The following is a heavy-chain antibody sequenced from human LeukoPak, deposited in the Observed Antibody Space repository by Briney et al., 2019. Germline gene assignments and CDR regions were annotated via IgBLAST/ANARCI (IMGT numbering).Heavy chain of an antibody. J-gene: IGHJ4*02. CDR1: GYTFTGYY. Sequence: ASVKVSCKASGYTFTGYYMHWVRQAPGQGLEWMGWINPNSGGTNYAQKFQGRVTMTRDTSISIAYMELSRLRSVDTAVYYCAREPPGSYVDTAMVSTLVTGYWGQGTLVTVSS. V-gene: IGHV1-2*02. CDR2: INPNSGGT. D-gene: IGHD5-18*01. CDR3: AREPPGSYVDTAMVSTLVTGY.